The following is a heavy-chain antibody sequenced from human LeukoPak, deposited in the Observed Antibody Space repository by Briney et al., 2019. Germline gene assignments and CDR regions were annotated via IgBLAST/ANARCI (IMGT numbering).Heavy chain of an antibody. CDR1: GGSISSSSYY. Sequence: SETLSLTCPVSGGSISSSSYYWGWIRPPPGKGLEWIGGIYYSGSTYYNPSLKSRVTISVDTSKNQFSLKLSSMTAADTAVYYCARDYSAMIVATGAFDIWGQGTMVTVSS. J-gene: IGHJ3*02. V-gene: IGHV4-39*07. D-gene: IGHD3-22*01. CDR3: ARDYSAMIVATGAFDI. CDR2: IYYSGST.